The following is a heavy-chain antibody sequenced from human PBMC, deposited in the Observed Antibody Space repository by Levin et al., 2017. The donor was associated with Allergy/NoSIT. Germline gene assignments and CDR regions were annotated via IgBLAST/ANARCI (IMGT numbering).Heavy chain of an antibody. CDR2: ISGSGGST. CDR3: AKVLSSGWYPGDDY. CDR1: GFSFSSYA. J-gene: IGHJ4*02. V-gene: IGHV3-23*01. D-gene: IGHD6-19*01. Sequence: PGGSLRLSCAASGFSFSSYAMSWVRQAPGKGLEWVSAISGSGGSTYYADSVKGRFTISRDNSKNTLYLQMNSLRAEDTAVYYCAKVLSSGWYPGDDYWGQGTLVSVSS.